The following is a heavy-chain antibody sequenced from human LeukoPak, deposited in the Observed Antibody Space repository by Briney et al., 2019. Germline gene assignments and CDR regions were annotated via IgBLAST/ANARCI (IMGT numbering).Heavy chain of an antibody. CDR3: ARDGRYCSSTSCRTHGAFDI. J-gene: IGHJ3*02. D-gene: IGHD2-2*01. V-gene: IGHV1-18*01. CDR1: GYTFNSYG. CDR2: INAYNGNT. Sequence: GASVKVSCKASGYTFNSYGISWVRQAPGQGLEWMGWINAYNGNTNYAQKLQGRVTMTTDTSTSTAYMELRSLRSDDTAVYYCARDGRYCSSTSCRTHGAFDIWGQGTMVTVSS.